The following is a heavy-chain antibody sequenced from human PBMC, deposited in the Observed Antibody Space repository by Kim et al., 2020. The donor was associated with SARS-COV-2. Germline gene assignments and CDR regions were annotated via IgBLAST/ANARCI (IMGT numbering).Heavy chain of an antibody. J-gene: IGHJ4*01. CDR2: INHSGRT. CDR3: ARGRNGVNMMVVVITGAESYVDD. Sequence: SETLSLSCAVYGESFSGHYWSWIRQPPGKGLEWIGEINHSGRTNYNPSLKSRVTISVDTSKNPFSLRLRTVTAADTARYYCARGRNGVNMMVVVITGAESYVDDWGLGTLVTVSS. CDR1: GESFSGHY. V-gene: IGHV4-34*01. D-gene: IGHD3-22*01.